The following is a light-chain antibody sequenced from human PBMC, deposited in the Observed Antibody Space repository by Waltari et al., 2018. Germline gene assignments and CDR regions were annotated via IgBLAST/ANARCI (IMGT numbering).Light chain of an antibody. V-gene: IGKV1-39*01. CDR3: QQSYSTPLT. Sequence: DIQMTQSPSSLSASVGDRVTITCRASPSISSYLNWYQQKPGEAPNLLVYAASSLQSGVPSRFSGSGSGTDFTLTISSLQPEDFATYYCQQSYSTPLTFGGGTKVEIK. CDR1: PSISSY. CDR2: AAS. J-gene: IGKJ4*01.